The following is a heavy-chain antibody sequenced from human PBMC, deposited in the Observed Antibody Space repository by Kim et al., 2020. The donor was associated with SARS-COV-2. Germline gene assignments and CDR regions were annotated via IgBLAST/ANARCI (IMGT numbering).Heavy chain of an antibody. Sequence: SETLSLTCTVSGGSISSGGYYWSWIRQHPGKGLEWIGYIYYSGSTYYNPSLKSRVTISVDTSKNQFSLKLSSVTAADTAVYYCAREVLLQTNWFDPWGQGTLVTVSS. D-gene: IGHD3-22*01. CDR1: GGSISSGGYY. J-gene: IGHJ5*02. CDR3: AREVLLQTNWFDP. CDR2: IYYSGST. V-gene: IGHV4-31*03.